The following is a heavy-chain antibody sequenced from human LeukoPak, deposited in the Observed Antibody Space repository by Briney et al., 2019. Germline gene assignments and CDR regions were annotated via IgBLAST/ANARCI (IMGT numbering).Heavy chain of an antibody. V-gene: IGHV4-39*07. J-gene: IGHJ4*02. CDR3: ARDGVRDGLYFDY. Sequence: SETLSLTCTVSGGSISSSSYYWGWIRQPPGKGLEWIGSIYYSGSTYYNPSLKSRVTMSVDTSKNQFSLKLSSVTAADTAVYYCARDGVRDGLYFDYWGQGTLVTVSS. CDR1: GGSISSSSYY. D-gene: IGHD5-24*01. CDR2: IYYSGST.